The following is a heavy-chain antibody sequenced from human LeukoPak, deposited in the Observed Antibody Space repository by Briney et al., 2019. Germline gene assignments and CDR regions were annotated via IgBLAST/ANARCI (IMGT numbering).Heavy chain of an antibody. D-gene: IGHD6-13*01. CDR3: ARMTVYSSSWLAYYMDV. J-gene: IGHJ6*03. V-gene: IGHV4-34*01. CDR2: INHGGST. CDR1: GGSFSGYC. Sequence: SETLSLTCAVYGGSFSGYCWSWIRQPPGMGLEWIGEINHGGSTNYNPSLKSRVIISVDTSRNQFSLKLSSVTAADTAVYYCARMTVYSSSWLAYYMDVWRKGTTATVSS.